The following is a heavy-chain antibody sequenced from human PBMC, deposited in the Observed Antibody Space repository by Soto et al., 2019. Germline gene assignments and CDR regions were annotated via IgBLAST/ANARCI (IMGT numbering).Heavy chain of an antibody. V-gene: IGHV1-69*01. CDR1: GGTFSSYA. D-gene: IGHD3-10*01. J-gene: IGHJ6*02. CDR2: IIPIFGTA. Sequence: QVQLVQSGAEVKKPGSSVKVSCKASGGTFSSYAISWVRQAPGQGLEWMGGIIPIFGTANYAQKFQGRVTITADESTSTAYMELSSLRSEDTGVYYCARGEAVPLQYYGSGTVRPEYYYYGMDVWGQGTTVTVSS. CDR3: ARGEAVPLQYYGSGTVRPEYYYYGMDV.